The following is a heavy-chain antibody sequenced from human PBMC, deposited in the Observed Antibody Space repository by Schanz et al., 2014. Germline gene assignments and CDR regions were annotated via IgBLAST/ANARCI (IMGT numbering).Heavy chain of an antibody. J-gene: IGHJ6*02. CDR3: ARHSGYYYYYGMDV. CDR2: IYYSGST. V-gene: IGHV4-39*01. Sequence: QLQLQESGPGLVKPSETLSLTCTVSGGSISSSSYYWGWIRQPPGKGLEWIGSIYYSGSTYYNPSLKSGVTISVAPSKTQSPLKRSSGTAADTAVYYCARHSGYYYYYGMDVWGQGTTVTVSS. CDR1: GGSISSSSYY.